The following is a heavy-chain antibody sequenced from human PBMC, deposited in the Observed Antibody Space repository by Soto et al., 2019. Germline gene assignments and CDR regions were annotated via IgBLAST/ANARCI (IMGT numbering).Heavy chain of an antibody. J-gene: IGHJ4*02. D-gene: IGHD2-15*01. CDR3: ARLGYCSGGSCYLPFDY. CDR2: IDPSDSYT. CDR1: GYSFTSYW. V-gene: IGHV5-10-1*01. Sequence: PGESLKISCKGSGYSFTSYWISWVRQVPGKGLEWMGRIDPSDSYTNYSPSFQGHVTISADKSISTAYLQWSSLKASDTAMYYCARLGYCSGGSCYLPFDYWGQGTLVTVSS.